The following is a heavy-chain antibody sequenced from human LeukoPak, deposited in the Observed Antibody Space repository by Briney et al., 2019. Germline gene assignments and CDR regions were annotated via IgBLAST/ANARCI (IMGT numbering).Heavy chain of an antibody. J-gene: IGHJ4*02. CDR2: IYSGGST. Sequence: GGSLRLSCAASGFTVSSNYMSWVRQAPGKGLEWVSVIYSGGSTYYADSVKGRFTISRDNSKNTLYLQMNSLRAEDTAVYYCAREGSDIVAAGTLSFDYWGQGTLVTVSS. D-gene: IGHD6-13*01. V-gene: IGHV3-53*01. CDR1: GFTVSSNY. CDR3: AREGSDIVAAGTLSFDY.